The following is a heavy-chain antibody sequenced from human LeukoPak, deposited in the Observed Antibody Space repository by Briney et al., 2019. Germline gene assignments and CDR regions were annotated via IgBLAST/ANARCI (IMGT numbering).Heavy chain of an antibody. V-gene: IGHV3-7*03. Sequence: GGSLRLSCAASGFTFSSYWMSWVRQAPGKGLEWVANIKQDGSEKYYVDSVKGRFTISRDNAKNSLYLQMNSLRAEDTAVYYCARGRKLAAAGTYPPMDWFDPWGQGTLVTVSS. CDR1: GFTFSSYW. D-gene: IGHD6-13*01. CDR2: IKQDGSEK. CDR3: ARGRKLAAAGTYPPMDWFDP. J-gene: IGHJ5*02.